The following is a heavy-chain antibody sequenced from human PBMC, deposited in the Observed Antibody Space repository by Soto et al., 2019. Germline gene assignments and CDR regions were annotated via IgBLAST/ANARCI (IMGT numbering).Heavy chain of an antibody. CDR2: ISSSSSYI. CDR1: GFTFSSYS. CDR3: ARDHLADSFDY. V-gene: IGHV3-21*01. D-gene: IGHD6-19*01. Sequence: GGSLRLSCAASGFTFSSYSMNWVRQAPGKGLEWVSPISSSSSYIYYADSVKGRFTISRDNAKNSLYLQMNSLRAEDTAVYYCARDHLADSFDYWGQGTLVTVSS. J-gene: IGHJ4*02.